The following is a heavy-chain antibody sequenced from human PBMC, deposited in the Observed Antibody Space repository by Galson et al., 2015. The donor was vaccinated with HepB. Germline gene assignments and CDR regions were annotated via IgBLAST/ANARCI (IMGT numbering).Heavy chain of an antibody. CDR1: GFTFSNYA. CDR3: ARDPSSSWFIDY. D-gene: IGHD6-13*01. Sequence: SLRLSCAASGFTFSNYAMHWVRQAPGKGLEWVAVIAYGGSNRYYADSVKGRFTISRDNSKNTLYLQMNSLRPEDAAVYRCARDPSSSWFIDYWGQGTLVTVSS. V-gene: IGHV3-30-3*01. CDR2: IAYGGSNR. J-gene: IGHJ4*02.